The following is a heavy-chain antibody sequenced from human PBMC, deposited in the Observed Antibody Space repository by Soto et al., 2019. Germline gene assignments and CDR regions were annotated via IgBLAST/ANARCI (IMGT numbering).Heavy chain of an antibody. Sequence: PGGSLRLSCAASGFTFSSYGMHWVRQAPGRGLEWVAVIWYDGSNKYYADSVKGRFTISRDNSKKTLYLQMKSLRAEDAALYHCAKGLRLRSFDWPYPLDHWGQGTMVTVSS. CDR1: GFTFSSYG. CDR3: AKGLRLRSFDWPYPLDH. D-gene: IGHD3-9*01. V-gene: IGHV3-33*06. CDR2: IWYDGSNK. J-gene: IGHJ4*02.